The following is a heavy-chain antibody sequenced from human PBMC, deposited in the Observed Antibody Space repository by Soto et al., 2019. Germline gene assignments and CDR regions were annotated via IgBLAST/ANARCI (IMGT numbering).Heavy chain of an antibody. V-gene: IGHV1-69*04. CDR3: AREVGYSSGPYYYYMDV. Sequence: SVKVSCKASGGTFSSYTISWVRQAPGQGLEWMGRIIPILGIANYAQKFQGRVTVTADKSTSTAYMELSSLRSEDTAVYYCAREVGYSSGPYYYYMDVWGKGTTVTVSS. J-gene: IGHJ6*03. D-gene: IGHD6-19*01. CDR2: IIPILGIA. CDR1: GGTFSSYT.